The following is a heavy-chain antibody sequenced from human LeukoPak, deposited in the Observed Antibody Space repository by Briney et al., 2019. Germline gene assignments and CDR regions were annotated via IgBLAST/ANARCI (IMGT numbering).Heavy chain of an antibody. CDR1: GYSISSGYY. CDR3: ARLHGDY. J-gene: IGHJ4*02. CDR2: IYHSGST. Sequence: SETLSLTCTVSGYSISSGYYWGWIRQPPGKGLEWIGSIYHSGSTYYDPSLKSRVTISVDTSKNQFSLRLSSVTAADTAVYYCARLHGDYWGQGILVTVSS. V-gene: IGHV4-38-2*02.